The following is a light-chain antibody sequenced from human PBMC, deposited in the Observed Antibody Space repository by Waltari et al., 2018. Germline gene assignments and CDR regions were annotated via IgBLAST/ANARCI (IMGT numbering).Light chain of an antibody. CDR1: SSDVGGYIL. CDR3: CSYAGSTTSSVV. V-gene: IGLV2-23*02. CDR2: AVT. Sequence: QSALTQPASVSGSPGQSITISCTGSSSDVGGYILVSWYQQHPGKAPKLMIYAVTKRPSGVSHRFSGSKSGNTASLTISGLQTEDEADYYCCSYAGSTTSSVVFGTGTKVIVL. J-gene: IGLJ1*01.